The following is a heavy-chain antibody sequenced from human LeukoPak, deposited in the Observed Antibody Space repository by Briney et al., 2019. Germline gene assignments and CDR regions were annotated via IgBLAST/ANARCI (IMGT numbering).Heavy chain of an antibody. Sequence: SVKVSCEASGGTFDNSAINWVRQAPGQGLEWMGRIIPILNIPNYAQKLQGRVTIAADKSTSTAYMELSSLRSDDTAVYYCAREKMEVGYYGLDVWGQGTTDTVSS. CDR3: AREKMEVGYYGLDV. CDR1: GGTFDNSA. D-gene: IGHD1-1*01. J-gene: IGHJ6*02. V-gene: IGHV1-69*04. CDR2: IIPILNIP.